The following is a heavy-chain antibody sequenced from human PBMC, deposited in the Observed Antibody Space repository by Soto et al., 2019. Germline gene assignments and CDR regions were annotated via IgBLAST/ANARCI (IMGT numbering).Heavy chain of an antibody. CDR1: GYTFTSYT. J-gene: IGHJ4*02. D-gene: IGHD2-21*02. Sequence: ASVKVSCKTSGYTFTSYTLHWVRQAPGQKLEWMGWINAGNGNTKYSQKFQGRVTITRDTSASTAYMELSSLRSEDTAVYYCARSIVVVTALDYWGQGTLVTVSS. CDR2: INAGNGNT. CDR3: ARSIVVVTALDY. V-gene: IGHV1-3*01.